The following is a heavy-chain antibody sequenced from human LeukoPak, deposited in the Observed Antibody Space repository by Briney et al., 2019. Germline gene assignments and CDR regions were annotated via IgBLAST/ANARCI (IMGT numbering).Heavy chain of an antibody. J-gene: IGHJ4*02. CDR1: GFTFSSYS. CDR3: ARDRTMGEFDF. V-gene: IGHV3-48*01. CDR2: ITSSSSTI. D-gene: IGHD4/OR15-4a*01. Sequence: GGSLRLSCAASGFTFSSYSMNWVRQAPGRGLEWVSYITSSSSTIYYADSVKGRFTISRDNAKNSLYPQMNSLRAEDTAVYYCARDRTMGEFDFWGQGTLVTVSS.